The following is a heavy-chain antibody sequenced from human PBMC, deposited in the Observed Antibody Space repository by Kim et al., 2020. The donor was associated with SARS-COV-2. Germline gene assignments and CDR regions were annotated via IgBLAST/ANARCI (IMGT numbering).Heavy chain of an antibody. J-gene: IGHJ4*02. V-gene: IGHV3-64*02. CDR3: ARKGRHCSGTACYLFDY. CDR1: GFIFSTYA. Sequence: GGSLRLSCAASGFIFSTYAMHWVRQAPGKGPEYVSAISSNGADPYYADSVKGRFTISRDNSKNMLYLQMGSLRAEDMAVYYCARKGRHCSGTACYLFDYWGQGTLVTVSS. D-gene: IGHD2-2*01. CDR2: ISSNGADP.